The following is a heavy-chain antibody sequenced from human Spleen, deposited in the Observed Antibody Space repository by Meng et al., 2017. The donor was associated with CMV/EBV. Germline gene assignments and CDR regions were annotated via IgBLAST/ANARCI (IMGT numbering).Heavy chain of an antibody. D-gene: IGHD1-26*01. CDR1: GYTFTDYY. CDR3: TRRPLGSTRPFDY. V-gene: IGHV1-2*02. J-gene: IGHJ4*02. CDR2: INPNSGGT. Sequence: ASVKVSCKTSGYTFTDYYLHWVRQAPGQGLEWMGWINPNSGGTNYAQKFEGRVSMTTDTSITTVYMELSSLRSDDTAFYYCTRRPLGSTRPFDYWGQGTLVTVSS.